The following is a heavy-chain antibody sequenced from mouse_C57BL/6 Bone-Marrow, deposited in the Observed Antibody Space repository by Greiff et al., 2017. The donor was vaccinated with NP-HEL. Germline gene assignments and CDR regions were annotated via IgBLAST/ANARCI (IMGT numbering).Heavy chain of an antibody. CDR3: ARAGGTVVAGDWYFDV. D-gene: IGHD1-1*01. CDR1: GFSLTSYG. CDR2: LWSGGST. J-gene: IGHJ1*03. Sequence: QVQLKESGPGLVQPSQSLSITCTVSGFSLTSYGVHWVRQSPGKGLEWLGVLWSGGSTDYNAAFISRLSISKDNSKSQVFFKMNSLQADETAIYYCARAGGTVVAGDWYFDVWGTGTTFTVSS. V-gene: IGHV2-2*01.